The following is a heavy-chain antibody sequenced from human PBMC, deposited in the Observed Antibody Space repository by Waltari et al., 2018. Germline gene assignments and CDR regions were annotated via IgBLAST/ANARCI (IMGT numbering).Heavy chain of an antibody. J-gene: IGHJ5*02. D-gene: IGHD1-7*01. CDR1: GGSISSSSYY. CDR2: IYYSGST. CDR3: ARDEGSNWNYVPLLGRNVWFDP. V-gene: IGHV4-39*07. Sequence: QLQLQESGPGLVKPSETLSLTCTVSGGSISSSSYYWGWIRQPPGKGLEWIGSIYYSGSTYYNPSLKSRVTISVDTSKNQFSLKLSSVTAADTAVYYCARDEGSNWNYVPLLGRNVWFDPWGQGTLVTVSS.